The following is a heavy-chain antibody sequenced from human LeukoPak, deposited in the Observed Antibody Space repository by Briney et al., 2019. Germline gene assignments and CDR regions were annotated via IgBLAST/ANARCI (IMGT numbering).Heavy chain of an antibody. Sequence: SETLSLTCTVSGGSLNNSPYYWGWIRQPAGKGLEWIGRTYTSGSTNYNPSLKGRVTMSVDTSKNQFSLQLSSVTAADTAVYYCARGRGSSWYYFDYWGQGTLVTVSS. CDR3: ARGRGSSWYYFDY. D-gene: IGHD6-13*01. V-gene: IGHV4-4*07. CDR1: GGSLNNSPYY. CDR2: TYTSGST. J-gene: IGHJ4*02.